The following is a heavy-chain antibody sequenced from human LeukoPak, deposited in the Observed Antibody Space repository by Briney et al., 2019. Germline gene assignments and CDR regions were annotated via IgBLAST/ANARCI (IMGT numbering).Heavy chain of an antibody. CDR2: ISWNSGSI. Sequence: GGSLRLSCAASGFTFDDYAMHWVRHAPGKGLEWVSGISWNSGSIGYADSVKGRFTISRDNAKNSLYLQMNSLRAEDTALYYCAKESDPYYYDSSGYYPTFDYWGQGTLVTVSS. D-gene: IGHD3-22*01. CDR1: GFTFDDYA. CDR3: AKESDPYYYDSSGYYPTFDY. J-gene: IGHJ4*02. V-gene: IGHV3-9*01.